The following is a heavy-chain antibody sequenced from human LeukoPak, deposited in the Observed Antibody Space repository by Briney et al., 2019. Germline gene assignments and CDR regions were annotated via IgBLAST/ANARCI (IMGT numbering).Heavy chain of an antibody. CDR2: IYYSGST. V-gene: IGHV4-59*02. CDR3: ARYYDSSGYHLLYAFDI. Sequence: PGGSLRLSCAASGFTVSSNYMSWVRQAPGKGLEWIGYIYYSGSTNYNPSLKSRVTISVDTSKNQFSLKLSSVTAADTAVYYCARYYDSSGYHLLYAFDIWGQGTMVTVSS. J-gene: IGHJ3*02. D-gene: IGHD3-22*01. CDR1: GFTVSSNY.